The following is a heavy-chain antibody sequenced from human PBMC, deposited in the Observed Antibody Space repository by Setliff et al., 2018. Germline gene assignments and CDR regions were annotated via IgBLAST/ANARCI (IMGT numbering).Heavy chain of an antibody. V-gene: IGHV4-4*08. J-gene: IGHJ6*03. CDR2: IYSSGST. CDR3: ARDRRDYIGSGSSEIDYYYYYYMDV. D-gene: IGHD3-10*01. CDR1: GGAISNYY. Sequence: SETLSLTCTVSGGAISNYYWSWIRQPPGKGLEWIGYIYSSGSTNYNPSLKSRVAISLDTSKNQVSLKLTSVTVADTAVYYCARDRRDYIGSGSSEIDYYYYYYMDVWGKGTTVTVSS.